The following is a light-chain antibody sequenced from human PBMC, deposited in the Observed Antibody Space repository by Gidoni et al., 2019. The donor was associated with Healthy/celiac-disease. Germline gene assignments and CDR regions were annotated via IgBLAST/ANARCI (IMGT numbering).Light chain of an antibody. Sequence: DIQMTQSPSTLSASVGDGVTITCRASQSLSSWLAWYQQKPGKAPKLLIYKASSLESGVPSRFSGSGSGTEFTLTISSLQPDDFATYYCQQYNSYWTFXXXTKVEIK. CDR3: QQYNSYWT. V-gene: IGKV1-5*03. CDR1: QSLSSW. J-gene: IGKJ1*01. CDR2: KAS.